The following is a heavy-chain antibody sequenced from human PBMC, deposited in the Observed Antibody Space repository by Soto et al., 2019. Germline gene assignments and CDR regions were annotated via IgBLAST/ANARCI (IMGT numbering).Heavy chain of an antibody. CDR2: INPSGGST. Sequence: ASVKVSCKASGYTFTSYYMHWVRQAPGQGLEGMGIINPSGGSTSYAQKFQGRVTMTRDTSTSTVYMELSSLRSEDTAVYYCARSITGTTLAIDYWGQGTLVTVS. CDR3: ARSITGTTLAIDY. J-gene: IGHJ4*02. D-gene: IGHD1-7*01. V-gene: IGHV1-46*01. CDR1: GYTFTSYY.